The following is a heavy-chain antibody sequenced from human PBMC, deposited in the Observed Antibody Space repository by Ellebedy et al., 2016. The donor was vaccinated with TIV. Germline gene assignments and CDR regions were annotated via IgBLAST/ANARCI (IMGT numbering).Heavy chain of an antibody. D-gene: IGHD6-6*01. V-gene: IGHV4-34*01. J-gene: IGHJ3*02. CDR3: ARHDSSSSAFDI. Sequence: SETLSLTXTVSGGSISSYYWSWFRQPAGKGLEWIGEINHSGSTNYNPSLKSRVTISVDTSKNQFSLKLSSVTAADTAVYYCARHDSSSSAFDIWGQGTMVTVSS. CDR2: INHSGST. CDR1: GGSISSYY.